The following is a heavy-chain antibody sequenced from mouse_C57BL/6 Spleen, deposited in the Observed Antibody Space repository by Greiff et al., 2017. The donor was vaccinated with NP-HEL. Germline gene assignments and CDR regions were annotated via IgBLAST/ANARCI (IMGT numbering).Heavy chain of an antibody. J-gene: IGHJ1*03. V-gene: IGHV3-1*01. D-gene: IGHD1-1*01. CDR3: ARAITTVEGYFDV. CDR2: ISYSGST. Sequence: DVKLQESGPGMVKPSQSLSLTCTVTGYSITSGYDWHWIRHFPGNKLEWMGYISYSGSTNYNPSLKSRISITHDTSKNHFFLKLNSVTTEDTATYYCARAITTVEGYFDVWGTGTTVTVSS. CDR1: GYSITSGYD.